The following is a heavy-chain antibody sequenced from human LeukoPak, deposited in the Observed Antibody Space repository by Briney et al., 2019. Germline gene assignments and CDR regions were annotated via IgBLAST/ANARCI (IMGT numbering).Heavy chain of an antibody. V-gene: IGHV3-23*01. J-gene: IGHJ4*02. CDR3: AKGGPHYGSGSYYAFDY. Sequence: GGSLRLSCAASGFTFSSYAMSWVRQAPGKGLEWVSGISGSGGSTYYADSVKGRFTISRDNSKNTLYLQMNSLRAEDTAVYYCAKGGPHYGSGSYYAFDYWGQGTLVTVSS. CDR2: ISGSGGST. D-gene: IGHD3-10*01. CDR1: GFTFSSYA.